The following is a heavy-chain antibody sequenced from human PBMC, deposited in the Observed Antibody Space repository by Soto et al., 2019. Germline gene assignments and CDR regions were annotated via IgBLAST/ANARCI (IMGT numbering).Heavy chain of an antibody. J-gene: IGHJ1*01. V-gene: IGHV2-5*02. D-gene: IGHD3-9*01. Sequence: ITLKASGPSLVKPTQTLTLTCSFSGFSLTANCLGVCWVRQPPGLALEWLAMVYWDYDKHSSASLRSRLSITKDISQSQVVLTMTNMDPVDTCTYYCATLTGSHWGQGALVTVSS. CDR3: ATLTGSH. CDR1: GFSLTANCLG. CDR2: VYWDYDK.